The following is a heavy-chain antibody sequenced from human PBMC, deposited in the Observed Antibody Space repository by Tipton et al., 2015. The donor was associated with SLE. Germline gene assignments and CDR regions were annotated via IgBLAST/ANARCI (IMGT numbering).Heavy chain of an antibody. CDR1: GGSISSGSYY. V-gene: IGHV4-31*03. J-gene: IGHJ6*02. Sequence: TLSLTCTVSGGSISSGSYYWSWIRENPGEGLEWIGEVYHSGSANFNPSLKSGVTMSVDKSKNQFSLKVESVTAADTAVYFCARSTALGARHNGLDVWGRGTTVTVSS. D-gene: IGHD1-1*01. CDR2: VYHSGSA. CDR3: ARSTALGARHNGLDV.